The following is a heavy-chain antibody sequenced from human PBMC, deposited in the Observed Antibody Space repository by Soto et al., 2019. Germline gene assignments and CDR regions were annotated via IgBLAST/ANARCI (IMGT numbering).Heavy chain of an antibody. J-gene: IGHJ4*02. CDR2: IYYSGST. V-gene: IGHV4-31*03. CDR1: GGSISSGGYY. Sequence: QVQLQESGPGLVKPSQTLSLTCTVSGGSISSGGYYWSWIRQHPGKGLEWIGYIYYSGSTYYNPSLKSRVTISVDTSKNQFALKLSSVTVADTAVYYCARGSGDYTGVGNFDYWGQGTLVTVSS. CDR3: ARGSGDYTGVGNFDY. D-gene: IGHD4-17*01.